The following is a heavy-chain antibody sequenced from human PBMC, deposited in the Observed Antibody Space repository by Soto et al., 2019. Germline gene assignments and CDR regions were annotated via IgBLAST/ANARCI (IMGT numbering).Heavy chain of an antibody. CDR3: ASGPSGDKVGY. J-gene: IGHJ4*02. CDR2: IHNSGST. Sequence: QVQLPEPGPRLVEPSQTLSLTCTVSVGSITTNYYCWSWIRQSPGTVLEWIGHIHNSGSTYSNPSLKSRVTIYVDMSKHQFSLQLRSVTAADTAVYYCASGPSGDKVGYWGQGTRVTFSS. D-gene: IGHD1-26*01. CDR1: VGSITTNYYC. V-gene: IGHV4-30-4*01.